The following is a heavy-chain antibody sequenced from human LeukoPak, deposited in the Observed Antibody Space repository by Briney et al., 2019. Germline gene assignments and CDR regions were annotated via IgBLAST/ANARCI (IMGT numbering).Heavy chain of an antibody. Sequence: ASVKVSCKASGYTFTGYYMHWVRQAPGQGLEWMGWINPNSGGTNYAQKFQGGVTMTRDTSISTAYMELSRLRSDDTAVYYCARDQGSGNDFDYWGQGTLVTVSS. CDR3: ARDQGSGNDFDY. CDR1: GYTFTGYY. V-gene: IGHV1-2*02. CDR2: INPNSGGT. J-gene: IGHJ4*02. D-gene: IGHD2-15*01.